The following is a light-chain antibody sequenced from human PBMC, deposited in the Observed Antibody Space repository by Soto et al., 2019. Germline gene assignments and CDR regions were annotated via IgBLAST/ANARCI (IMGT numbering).Light chain of an antibody. Sequence: QSALTQVASVSASPGQSITISCTGTSSDVGGHNYVSWYQQHPGKAPKLMIYNVDYRPSGVSNRFSGSKSGNTASLTISGRQADDEAYYYCSSYADSSTVVFGGGTKLTVL. J-gene: IGLJ2*01. CDR2: NVD. V-gene: IGLV2-14*03. CDR1: SSDVGGHNY. CDR3: SSYADSSTVV.